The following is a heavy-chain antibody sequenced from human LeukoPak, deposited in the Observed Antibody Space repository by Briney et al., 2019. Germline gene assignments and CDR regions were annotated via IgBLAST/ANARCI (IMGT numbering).Heavy chain of an antibody. CDR3: AKSQGITMIVVVLSDAFDI. CDR1: GFTFSSYG. D-gene: IGHD3-22*01. Sequence: PGGSLRLSCAASGFTFSSYGMHWVRQAPGKGLEWVAFIRYDGSNKYYADSVKGRFTISRDNSKNTLYLQMNSLRAEDTAVYYCAKSQGITMIVVVLSDAFDIWGHGTMVTVSS. J-gene: IGHJ3*02. CDR2: IRYDGSNK. V-gene: IGHV3-30*02.